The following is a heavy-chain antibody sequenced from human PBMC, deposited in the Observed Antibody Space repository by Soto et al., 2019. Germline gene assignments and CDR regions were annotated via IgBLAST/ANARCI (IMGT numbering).Heavy chain of an antibody. CDR3: AKSKEAYCSTTGCSGNAFDI. CDR2: ISGSGSTP. J-gene: IGHJ3*02. CDR1: GFTFSDYA. Sequence: GGSLRLSCAASGFTFSDYAMGWVRQAPGKGLEWVSAISGSGSTPYYADSVKGRFTISRDNSKSTLSLQMNSLRAEDTAVYYCAKSKEAYCSTTGCSGNAFDIWGQGTMVTVSS. D-gene: IGHD2-2*01. V-gene: IGHV3-23*01.